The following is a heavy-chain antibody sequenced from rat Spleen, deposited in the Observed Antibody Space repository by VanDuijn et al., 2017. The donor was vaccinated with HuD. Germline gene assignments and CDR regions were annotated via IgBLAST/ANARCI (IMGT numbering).Heavy chain of an antibody. J-gene: IGHJ2*01. Sequence: EVQLVESGGGLVQPGRSMKLSCAASGFTFSNYDMAWVRQAPTKGLEWVASISTGGGNTYYRDSVKGRFTISRDNAKSTLYLQMNSLRSEDTATYYCAKDMNYYSTYPFYVMGDWGQGVMVTVSS. CDR1: GFTFSNYD. CDR3: AKDMNYYSTYPFYVMGD. V-gene: IGHV5-25*01. D-gene: IGHD1-2*01. CDR2: ISTGGGNT.